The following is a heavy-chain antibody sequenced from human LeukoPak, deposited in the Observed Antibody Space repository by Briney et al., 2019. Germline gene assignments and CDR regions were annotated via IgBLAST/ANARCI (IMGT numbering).Heavy chain of an antibody. J-gene: IGHJ5*02. Sequence: SETLSLTCSVSGGSIRGYYWNWIRQPPGKGLEWIGYIYYSGSTNYNPSLKSRVTISVDKSKRQFSLNLTSVTAADTAVYYCARGVDYCNSFDPWGQGTLVSVSS. D-gene: IGHD4-11*01. CDR1: GGSIRGYY. CDR3: ARGVDYCNSFDP. V-gene: IGHV4-59*01. CDR2: IYYSGST.